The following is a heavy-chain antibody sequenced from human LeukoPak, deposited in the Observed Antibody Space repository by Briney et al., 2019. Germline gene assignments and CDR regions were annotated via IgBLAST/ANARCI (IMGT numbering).Heavy chain of an antibody. CDR3: ARAGPGSGWYFDY. V-gene: IGHV1-18*01. J-gene: IGHJ4*02. CDR1: VYDFTSVG. CDR2: ISPYNGNT. D-gene: IGHD6-19*01. Sequence: ASVKVSCKASVYDFTSVGITWVRRAPGQGPECMGWISPYNGNTRYAQKFQGRVAMTTDTSTTTAYMELRGLRFNDTAVYYCARAGPGSGWYFDYWGQGTLVTVSS.